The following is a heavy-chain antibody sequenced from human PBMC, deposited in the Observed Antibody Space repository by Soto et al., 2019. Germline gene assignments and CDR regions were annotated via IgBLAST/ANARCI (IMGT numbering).Heavy chain of an antibody. D-gene: IGHD2-8*01. CDR1: GDSVSSNSAA. CDR3: ARALCTNGVCSLGGYFDY. Sequence: PSQTLSLTCAISGDSVSSNSAAWNWIRQSPSRGLEWLGRTYYRSKWYNDYAVSVKSRITINPDTSKNQFSLQLNSVTPEDTAVYYCARALCTNGVCSLGGYFDYWGQGTLVTVSS. J-gene: IGHJ4*02. V-gene: IGHV6-1*01. CDR2: TYYRSKWYN.